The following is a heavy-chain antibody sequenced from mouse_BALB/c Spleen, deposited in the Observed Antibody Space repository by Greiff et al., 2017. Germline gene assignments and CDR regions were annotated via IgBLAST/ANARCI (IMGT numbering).Heavy chain of an antibody. CDR1: GFSLTDYG. Sequence: QVQLKESGPGLVAPSQSLSITCTVSGFSLTDYGVSWIRQPPGKGLEWLGVIWGGGSTYYNSALKSRLSISKDNSKSQVFLKMNSLQTDDTAMYYCAKHSPYGNPYYYAMDYWGQGTSVTVSS. J-gene: IGHJ4*01. CDR3: AKHSPYGNPYYYAMDY. CDR2: IWGGGST. D-gene: IGHD2-1*01. V-gene: IGHV2-6-5*01.